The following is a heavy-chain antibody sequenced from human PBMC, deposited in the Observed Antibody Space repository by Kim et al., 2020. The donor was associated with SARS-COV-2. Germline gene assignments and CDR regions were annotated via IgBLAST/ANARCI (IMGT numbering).Heavy chain of an antibody. J-gene: IGHJ5*02. CDR1: GGSFSGYY. V-gene: IGHV4-34*01. CDR3: ARGRPSYSLWFGELLRGWFDP. CDR2: INHSGST. D-gene: IGHD3-10*01. Sequence: SETLSLSCAVYGGSFSGYYWSWIRQPPGKGLEWIGEINHSGSTNYNPSLKSRVTISVDTSKNQFSLKLSSVTAADTAVYYCARGRPSYSLWFGELLRGWFDPWGQGTLVTVSS.